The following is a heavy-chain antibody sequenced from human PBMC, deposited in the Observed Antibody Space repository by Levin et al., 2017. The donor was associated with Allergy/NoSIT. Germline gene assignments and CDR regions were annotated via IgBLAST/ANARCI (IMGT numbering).Heavy chain of an antibody. CDR2: IKEDGSQK. CDR1: GFTFSNSW. D-gene: IGHD6-6*01. V-gene: IGHV3-7*02. CDR3: AKSGRATASEYYYFDY. J-gene: IGHJ4*02. Sequence: GGSLRLSCAASGFTFSNSWMSWVRQAPGKGLEWVANIKEDGSQKYYVDSVKGRFTISSDSAKNSLYLQMNSLRVEDTAVYFCAKSGRATASEYYYFDYWGQGTLVTVSS.